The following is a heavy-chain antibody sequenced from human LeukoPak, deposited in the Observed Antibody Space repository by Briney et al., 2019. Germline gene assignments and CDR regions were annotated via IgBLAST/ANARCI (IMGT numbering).Heavy chain of an antibody. CDR1: GGSISSYY. Sequence: KSSETLSLTCTVSGGSISSYYWSWIRQPPGKGLEWIGYIYYSGSTNYNPSLKSRVTISVDTSKNQFSLKLSSVTAADTAVYYCARPGTYPGVAFDIWGQGTMVTVSS. CDR3: ARPGTYPGVAFDI. J-gene: IGHJ3*02. CDR2: IYYSGST. D-gene: IGHD7-27*01. V-gene: IGHV4-59*08.